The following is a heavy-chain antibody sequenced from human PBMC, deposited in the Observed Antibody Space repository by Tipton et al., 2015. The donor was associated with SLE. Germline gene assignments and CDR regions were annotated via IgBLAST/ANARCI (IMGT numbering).Heavy chain of an antibody. D-gene: IGHD2-21*02. CDR1: GGTFNSYG. J-gene: IGHJ6*03. CDR3: ARALLFGLEESYYYFMDV. V-gene: IGHV1-69*05. CDR2: IIPIFDIA. Sequence: QSGAEVKKPGSSVKVSCKASGGTFNSYGINWVRQAPGQGLEWMGGIIPIFDIAHYAQKFQGRVSITTDESTSTAYMELSSLTSEDSAVYYCARALLFGLEESYYYFMDVWDKGTTVTVSS.